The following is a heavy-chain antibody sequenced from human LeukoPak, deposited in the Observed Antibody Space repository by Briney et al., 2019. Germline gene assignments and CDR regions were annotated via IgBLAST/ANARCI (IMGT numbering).Heavy chain of an antibody. J-gene: IGHJ5*02. CDR1: GGSISGSSYY. Sequence: SETLSLTCTVSGGSISGSSYYWGWIRQPPGKGLEWIGSIYYSGSTYYNPSLKSRVTISVDTSKNQFSLKLSSVTAADTAVYYCARGWSGYYYGSGSYYSGNWFDPWGQGTLVTVSS. CDR2: IYYSGST. V-gene: IGHV4-39*07. CDR3: ARGWSGYYYGSGSYYSGNWFDP. D-gene: IGHD3-10*01.